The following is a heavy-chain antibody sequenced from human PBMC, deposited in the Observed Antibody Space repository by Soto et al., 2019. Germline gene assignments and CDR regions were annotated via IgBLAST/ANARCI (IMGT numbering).Heavy chain of an antibody. CDR2: IKQDGSEK. J-gene: IGHJ6*02. CDR1: GFTFSIYW. D-gene: IGHD3-22*01. V-gene: IGHV3-7*04. CDR3: ARLYYDSSGYLPSPYYYYYGMDV. Sequence: GGSLRLSCAASGFTFSIYWMSWFRQAPGKGLEWVANIKQDGSEKYYVDSVKGRFTISRDNAKNSLYLQMNSLRAEDTAVYYCARLYYDSSGYLPSPYYYYYGMDVWGQGTTVTVS.